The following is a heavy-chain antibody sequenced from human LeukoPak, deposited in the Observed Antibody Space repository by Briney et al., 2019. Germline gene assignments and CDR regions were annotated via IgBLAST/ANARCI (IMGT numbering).Heavy chain of an antibody. J-gene: IGHJ4*02. CDR2: ISGGGSST. CDR3: AKERYCSGGSRYSEY. D-gene: IGHD2-15*01. V-gene: IGHV3-23*01. CDR1: GFTFSSYA. Sequence: HSGGSLRLSCAASGFTFSSYAMSWVRQAPGKGLEWVSAISGGGSSTYYADSVKGRFTISRDNPKNTLYLQMNSLRAEDTAVYYCAKERYCSGGSRYSEYWGQGTLVTVSS.